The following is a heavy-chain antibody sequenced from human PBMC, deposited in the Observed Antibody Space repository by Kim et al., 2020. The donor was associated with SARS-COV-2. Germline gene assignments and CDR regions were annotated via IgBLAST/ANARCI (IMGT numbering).Heavy chain of an antibody. CDR1: GGSISSYY. J-gene: IGHJ5*02. CDR2: IYYSGST. D-gene: IGHD4-17*01. V-gene: IGHV4-59*01. Sequence: SETLSLTCTVSGGSISSYYWSWIRQPPGKGLEWIGYIYYSGSTNYNPSLKSRVTISVDTSKNQFSLKLSSVTAADTAVYYCAREDYGLPWFDPWGQGTLVTVSS. CDR3: AREDYGLPWFDP.